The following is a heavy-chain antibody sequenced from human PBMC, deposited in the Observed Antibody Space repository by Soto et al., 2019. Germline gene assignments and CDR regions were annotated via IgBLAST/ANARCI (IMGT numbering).Heavy chain of an antibody. V-gene: IGHV3-30*18. Sequence: PVGSLRLSCAASGFTFTNYGMHWVRQAPGKGLEWLAVISYDGSSKYYADSVKGRFTISRDNVKNALYLQMNSLRSEDTAVYYCAKDIALVRGVIIDMDVWGQGTTVTVSS. CDR3: AKDIALVRGVIIDMDV. J-gene: IGHJ6*02. D-gene: IGHD3-10*01. CDR2: ISYDGSSK. CDR1: GFTFTNYG.